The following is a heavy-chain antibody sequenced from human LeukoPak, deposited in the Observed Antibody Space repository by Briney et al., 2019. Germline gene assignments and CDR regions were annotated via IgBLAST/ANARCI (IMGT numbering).Heavy chain of an antibody. CDR3: AKDPPAALITIFGVTTGWFDP. CDR1: GFTFSGYP. CDR2: ISYDGSNK. D-gene: IGHD3-3*01. V-gene: IGHV3-30-3*02. J-gene: IGHJ5*02. Sequence: GGSLRLSCAASGFTFSGYPIHWVRQAPGKGLEWVAVISYDGSNKYYADSVKGRFTISRDNAKNSLYLQMNSLRAEDTAVYYCAKDPPAALITIFGVTTGWFDPWGQGTLVTVSS.